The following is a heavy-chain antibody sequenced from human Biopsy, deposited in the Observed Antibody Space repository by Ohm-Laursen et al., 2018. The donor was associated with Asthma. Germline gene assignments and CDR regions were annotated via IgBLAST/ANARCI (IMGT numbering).Heavy chain of an antibody. CDR2: IHYSGST. CDR3: AGFCSGGNCPDH. D-gene: IGHD2-15*01. Sequence: SDTLFLTCSVSGVSIRSYYWTWIRQPPGKGLEWIGNIHYSGSTYSNPSLKSRVTISVDTSKKQIPLRLSSVIAADTAVYYCAGFCSGGNCPDHWGQGTLVTVSS. V-gene: IGHV4-59*07. CDR1: GVSIRSYY. J-gene: IGHJ4*02.